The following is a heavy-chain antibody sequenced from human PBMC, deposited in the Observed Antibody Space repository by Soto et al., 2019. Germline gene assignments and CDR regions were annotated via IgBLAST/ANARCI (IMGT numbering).Heavy chain of an antibody. CDR2: ISYDGSNK. CDR3: ARDVTRTIYYYDSSGYPGY. J-gene: IGHJ4*02. Sequence: GGSLRLSCAASGFTFSSYWMSWVRQAPGKGLEWVAVISYDGSNKYYADSVKGRFTISRDNSKNTLYLQMNSLRAEDTAVYYCARDVTRTIYYYDSSGYPGYWGQGTLVTVSS. CDR1: GFTFSSYW. D-gene: IGHD3-22*01. V-gene: IGHV3-30-3*01.